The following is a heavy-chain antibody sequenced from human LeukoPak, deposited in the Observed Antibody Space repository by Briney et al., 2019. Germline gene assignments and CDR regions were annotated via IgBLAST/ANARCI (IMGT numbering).Heavy chain of an antibody. Sequence: PGGSLRLSCAASGFTFSSYSMNWVRQAPGKGLEWVSSISSSSSYIYYADSVKGRFTISRDNAKNSLYLQMNSLRAEDTAVYYCARESYEGKDFDYWGQGTLVTVSS. CDR1: GFTFSSYS. CDR3: ARESYEGKDFDY. J-gene: IGHJ4*02. CDR2: ISSSSSYI. V-gene: IGHV3-21*01. D-gene: IGHD1-26*01.